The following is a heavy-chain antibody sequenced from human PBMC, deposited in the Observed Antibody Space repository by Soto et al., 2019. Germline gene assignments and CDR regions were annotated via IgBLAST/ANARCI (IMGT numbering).Heavy chain of an antibody. V-gene: IGHV4-4*07. CDR2: IYSSGST. CDR3: AREQRFSDWFDP. D-gene: IGHD3-3*01. J-gene: IGHJ5*02. CDR1: GGTISGYY. Sequence: LSLTCTVTGGTISGYYWTWIRQSAGGGLEWIGRIYSSGSTNYNPSLKSRVTISLDTSMNHFSLRLSSVTAADTAVYYCAREQRFSDWFDPWGQGTLVTVSS.